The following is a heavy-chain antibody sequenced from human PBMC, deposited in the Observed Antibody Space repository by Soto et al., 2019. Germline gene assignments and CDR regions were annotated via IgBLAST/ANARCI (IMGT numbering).Heavy chain of an antibody. J-gene: IGHJ4*02. CDR2: ISAHNGNT. CDR3: ARGRYGDY. V-gene: IGHV1-18*01. CDR1: GYTFTSYG. D-gene: IGHD1-1*01. Sequence: QVHLVQSGAEVKKPGASVKVSCKASGYTFTSYGITWVRQAPGQGLEWMGWISAHNGNTDYAQKCQGRVIVTRDTSTSTAYMALRSLISDDTAVYYCARGRYGDYWGQGARATGSS.